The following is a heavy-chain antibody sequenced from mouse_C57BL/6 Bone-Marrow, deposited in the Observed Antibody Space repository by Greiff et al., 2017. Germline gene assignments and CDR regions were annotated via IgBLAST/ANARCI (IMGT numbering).Heavy chain of an antibody. D-gene: IGHD2-5*01. CDR2: IYAGDGDT. CDR3: ARYYSNYVTWFAY. CDR1: GYAFSSYW. Sequence: QVQLQQSGAELVKPGASVKISCKASGYAFSSYWMNWVKQRPGKGLEWIGQIYAGDGDTNYNGKFKGKATLTADKSSSTAYMQLSSLTSEDSAVYFCARYYSNYVTWFAYWGQGTLVTVSA. J-gene: IGHJ3*01. V-gene: IGHV1-80*01.